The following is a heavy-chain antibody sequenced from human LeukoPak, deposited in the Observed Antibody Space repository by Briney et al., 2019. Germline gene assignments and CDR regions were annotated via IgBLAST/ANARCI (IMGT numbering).Heavy chain of an antibody. D-gene: IGHD5-18*01. V-gene: IGHV3-20*01. CDR3: ARDRSYGSFDY. CDR2: LSGNGGNI. J-gene: IGHJ4*02. Sequence: GGSLRLSCAASGFTFDDHDMNWVRQVPGKGLEWVSGLSGNGGNIGYADSVKGRFTISRDNAKNSLYLQMNSLRAEDTALYHCARDRSYGSFDYWGQGALVTVST. CDR1: GFTFDDHD.